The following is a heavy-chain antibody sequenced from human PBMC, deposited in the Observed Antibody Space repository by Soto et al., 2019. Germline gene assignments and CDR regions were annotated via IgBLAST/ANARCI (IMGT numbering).Heavy chain of an antibody. CDR2: IYYSGST. Sequence: QVQLQESGPGLVKPSETLSLTCTVSGGSISSYYWSWIRQPPGKGLEWIGYIYYSGSTNSNPSLKSRVTISVDTSKNQFSLKLSSVTAADTAVYYCAGRGSSIAARRRSGAFDIWGQGTMVTVSS. D-gene: IGHD6-6*01. V-gene: IGHV4-59*01. CDR1: GGSISSYY. CDR3: AGRGSSIAARRRSGAFDI. J-gene: IGHJ3*02.